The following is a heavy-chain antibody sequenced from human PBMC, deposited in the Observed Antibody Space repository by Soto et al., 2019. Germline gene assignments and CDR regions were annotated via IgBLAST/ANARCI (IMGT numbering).Heavy chain of an antibody. Sequence: SGKVSSKASRVGFSCYSISWVQHAPGQGHEWMGRSIPILGIAKSAQKSQGRGLITPYTSTSTAYMELSSLRSEDTAVYYCARDLSQDTARVTSFVDYWGQGTLVTVSS. CDR1: RVGFSCYS. J-gene: IGHJ4*02. V-gene: IGHV1-69*04. CDR2: SIPILGIA. CDR3: ARDLSQDTARVTSFVDY. D-gene: IGHD5-18*01.